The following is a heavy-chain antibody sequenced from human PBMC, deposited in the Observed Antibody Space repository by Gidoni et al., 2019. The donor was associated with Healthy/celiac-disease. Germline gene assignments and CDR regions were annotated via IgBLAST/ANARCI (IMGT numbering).Heavy chain of an antibody. J-gene: IGHJ6*02. Sequence: QVQLVQSGAEVKKPGSSVTVSCQASVGTFRSSAISWVRQAPGQGLEWMGGMIPIFGTANYAQKFQARVTITADESTSIAYMELSSLRSEDTAVYYCARGYYGSSGSTSYYYYGMDVWGQGTTVTVSS. CDR3: ARGYYGSSGSTSYYYYGMDV. CDR1: VGTFRSSA. V-gene: IGHV1-69*01. D-gene: IGHD3-22*01. CDR2: MIPIFGTA.